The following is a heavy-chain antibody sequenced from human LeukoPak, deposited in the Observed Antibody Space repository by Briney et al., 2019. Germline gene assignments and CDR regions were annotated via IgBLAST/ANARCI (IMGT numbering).Heavy chain of an antibody. Sequence: PGGSLRLSCAASGFTFSNFAMSWVRQAPGKGLEWVSTISGSGGSTFYADSVKGRLPISRDNSNNTLFLQMNSLRAEDTAIYFCAKAGSSGWSSSGGDYWGQGSLVTVSS. CDR1: GFTFSNFA. CDR2: ISGSGGST. D-gene: IGHD6-19*01. V-gene: IGHV3-23*01. CDR3: AKAGSSGWSSSGGDY. J-gene: IGHJ4*02.